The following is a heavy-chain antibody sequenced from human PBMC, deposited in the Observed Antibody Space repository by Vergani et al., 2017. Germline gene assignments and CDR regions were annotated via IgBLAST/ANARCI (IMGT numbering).Heavy chain of an antibody. CDR3: AGDPGDGFLEWLH. D-gene: IGHD3-3*01. V-gene: IGHV3-30-3*01. CDR1: GFTFRSYA. CDR2: ISYDGSNK. Sequence: QVQLVESGGGVVQLGGSVRLSCAASGFTFRSYAMHGVRQAPGKGLGWVAVISYDGSNKYYADSVKGRFTISRDNSKNTLYLQMNSLIAEDTAVYYCAGDPGDGFLEWLHWGQGTLVTVSS. J-gene: IGHJ4*02.